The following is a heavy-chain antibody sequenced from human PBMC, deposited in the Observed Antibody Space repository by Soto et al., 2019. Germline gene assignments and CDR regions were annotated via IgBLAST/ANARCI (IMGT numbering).Heavy chain of an antibody. V-gene: IGHV5-10-1*04. D-gene: IGHD6-19*01. CDR2: IDPSDSYT. CDR3: ARRGAVAPSDAFDI. Sequence: GESLKISCKGSGYSFTSYWISWVRQMPGKCLEWMVRIDPSDSYTNYSPSFQGQVTISADKTISTAYLQWSSLKASDTAMYYCARRGAVAPSDAFDIGGQGTMVTVSS. CDR1: GYSFTSYW. J-gene: IGHJ3*02.